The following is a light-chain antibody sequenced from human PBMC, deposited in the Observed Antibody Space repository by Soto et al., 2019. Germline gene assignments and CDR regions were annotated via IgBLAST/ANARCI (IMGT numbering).Light chain of an antibody. J-gene: IGKJ3*01. CDR2: SAS. CDR1: QSVNNN. V-gene: IGKV3-15*01. Sequence: EIGMTQSPVTLSVSPGERATLSCTASQSVNNNVAWYQQKPGHTPRLLIYSASIGTTGTPARFSGSGSGSDFTLPISSLQSEDFAVYYCQQYNKWPLTFGPGTKVDIK. CDR3: QQYNKWPLT.